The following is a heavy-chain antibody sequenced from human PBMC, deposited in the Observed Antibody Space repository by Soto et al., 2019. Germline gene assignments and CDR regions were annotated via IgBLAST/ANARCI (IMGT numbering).Heavy chain of an antibody. D-gene: IGHD1-1*01. Sequence: QVQLVESGGGVVQPGRSLRLSCAASGFMFSNHGMHWVRQAPGKGLEWVAVIWSDGNNKYYADSVKGRFTISRDNSKNTVYLQMDSLRAEDTAVYYCVRGENWNGEASDYWGQGTLGTVSS. CDR3: VRGENWNGEASDY. CDR2: IWSDGNNK. V-gene: IGHV3-33*01. J-gene: IGHJ4*02. CDR1: GFMFSNHG.